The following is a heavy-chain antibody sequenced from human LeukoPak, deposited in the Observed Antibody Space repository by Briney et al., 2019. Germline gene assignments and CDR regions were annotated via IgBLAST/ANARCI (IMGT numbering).Heavy chain of an antibody. Sequence: GGSLRLSCVASGFTFSNYAMSWVRQAPGKGLEWVSTITDSGSNTYYADSVKGRFTISRDNSRNTLYVQINSLRAEDTAVYFCAKRMYGWYQIDYWGQGTLVTVSS. J-gene: IGHJ4*02. CDR3: AKRMYGWYQIDY. V-gene: IGHV3-23*01. CDR2: ITDSGSNT. D-gene: IGHD6-19*01. CDR1: GFTFSNYA.